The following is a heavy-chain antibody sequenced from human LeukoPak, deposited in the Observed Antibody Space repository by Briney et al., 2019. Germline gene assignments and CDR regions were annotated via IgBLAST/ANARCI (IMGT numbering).Heavy chain of an antibody. D-gene: IGHD6-13*01. J-gene: IGHJ4*02. Sequence: RASVKVSCKASGYTFTGYYMHWVRQAPGQGLEWMGWINPNSGGTNFAQKFQGRVTMTRDTSISTAYMELSRLRSDDTAVYYCARGKQQLAHGLTDYWGQGTLVTVSS. V-gene: IGHV1-2*02. CDR3: ARGKQQLAHGLTDY. CDR1: GYTFTGYY. CDR2: INPNSGGT.